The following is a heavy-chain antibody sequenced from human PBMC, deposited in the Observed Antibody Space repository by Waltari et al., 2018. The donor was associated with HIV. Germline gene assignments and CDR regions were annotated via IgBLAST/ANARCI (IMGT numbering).Heavy chain of an antibody. D-gene: IGHD6-6*01. CDR3: ASHPSSSSNYYGMDV. V-gene: IGHV1-2*04. Sequence: QVQLVQSGAEVKKPGASVKVSCKASGYTFTGYYMHWVRQAPGQGLEWMGWINPNSGGTNYAQKFQGWVTMTRDTSISTAYMELSRLRSDDTAVYYCASHPSSSSNYYGMDVWGQGTTVTVSS. CDR1: GYTFTGYY. CDR2: INPNSGGT. J-gene: IGHJ6*02.